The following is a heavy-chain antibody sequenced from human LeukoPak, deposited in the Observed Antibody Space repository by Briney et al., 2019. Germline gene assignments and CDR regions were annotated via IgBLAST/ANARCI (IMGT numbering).Heavy chain of an antibody. CDR1: GGTFSSYA. V-gene: IGHV1-69*06. J-gene: IGHJ3*02. Sequence: ASVKVSCKASGGTFSSYAISWVRQAPGQGLEWMGGIIPIFGTANYAQKFQGRVTITADKSTSTAYMELSSLRSEDTAVYYCARDRVSASSNHAFDIWGQGTMVTVPS. CDR2: IIPIFGTA. CDR3: ARDRVSASSNHAFDI. D-gene: IGHD2-2*01.